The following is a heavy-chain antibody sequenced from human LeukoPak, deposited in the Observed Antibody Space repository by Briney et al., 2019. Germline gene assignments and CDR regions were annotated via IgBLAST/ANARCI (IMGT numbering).Heavy chain of an antibody. V-gene: IGHV4-38-2*02. CDR3: ARHTQEAWELLDAFDI. CDR1: GYSLSSGYY. J-gene: IGHJ3*02. CDR2: IYHSGST. Sequence: SETLSLTCTVSGYSLSSGYYWGWIRQPPGKGLEWIGSIYHSGSTYYNPSLKSRVTISVDTSKNQFSLKLSSVTAADTAVYYCARHTQEAWELLDAFDIWGQGTMVTVSS. D-gene: IGHD1-26*01.